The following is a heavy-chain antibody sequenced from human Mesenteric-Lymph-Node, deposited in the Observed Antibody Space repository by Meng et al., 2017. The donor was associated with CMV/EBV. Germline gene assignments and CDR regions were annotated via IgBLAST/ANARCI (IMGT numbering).Heavy chain of an antibody. CDR3: ARVRNVSGGHVDF. CDR2: IYYSGST. J-gene: IGHJ4*02. CDR1: SGFVSSGGFY. Sequence: LRLSCTVSSGFVSSGGFYWTWIRQHPGKGLEWIGYIYYSGSTSYNPSLKSRVTMSVDTSKDQFSLKLKSVTAADTAVYYCARVRNVSGGHVDFWGQGTLVTVSS. V-gene: IGHV4-31*03. D-gene: IGHD2-15*01.